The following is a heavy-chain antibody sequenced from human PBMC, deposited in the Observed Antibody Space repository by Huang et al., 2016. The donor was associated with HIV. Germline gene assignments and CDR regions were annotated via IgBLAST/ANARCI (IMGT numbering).Heavy chain of an antibody. V-gene: IGHV3-74*01. CDR2: INSDGSSR. CDR1: GFSISSYW. D-gene: IGHD3-22*01. CDR3: ARDPRIQSWLNFFDY. Sequence: EVQLVESGGGLVQPGGSLRLSCAAAGFSISSYWMPGVRQAPGKGLVWVSRINSDGSSRSYADSVKGRFTISRDNAKNTLYLQMNGLRAEDTAVYYCARDPRIQSWLNFFDYWGQGTLVSVSS. J-gene: IGHJ4*02.